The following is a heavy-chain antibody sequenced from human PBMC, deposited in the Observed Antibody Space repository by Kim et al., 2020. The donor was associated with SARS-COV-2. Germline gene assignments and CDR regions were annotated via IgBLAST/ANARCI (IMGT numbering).Heavy chain of an antibody. CDR2: IVPVFGVG. J-gene: IGHJ5*02. CDR3: PRAKLTGVARGNWLDP. V-gene: IGHV1-69*13. D-gene: IGHD3-10*01. CDR1: GGIFKAFA. Sequence: SVKVSCKVSGGIFKAFAINWVRQAPGQPLEWMGGIVPVFGVGDYGQNFQGRLTITVDESETTSYLELSSLTSAETAGSYYPRAKLTGVARGNWLDPRRQ.